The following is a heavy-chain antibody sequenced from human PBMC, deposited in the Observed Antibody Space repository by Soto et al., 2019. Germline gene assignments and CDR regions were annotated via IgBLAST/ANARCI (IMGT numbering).Heavy chain of an antibody. CDR1: GDSVSSNSAA. CDR2: TYYRSKWYN. Sequence: SQTLSLTCVISGDSVSSNSAAWNWIRQSPSRGLEWLGRTYYRSKWYNDYAVSVKSRITINPDTSKNQFSLQLNSVTPEDTAVYYCAVTRTSSGWLCPYYYYGMDVWGQGTTVTVSS. D-gene: IGHD6-19*01. V-gene: IGHV6-1*01. J-gene: IGHJ6*02. CDR3: AVTRTSSGWLCPYYYYGMDV.